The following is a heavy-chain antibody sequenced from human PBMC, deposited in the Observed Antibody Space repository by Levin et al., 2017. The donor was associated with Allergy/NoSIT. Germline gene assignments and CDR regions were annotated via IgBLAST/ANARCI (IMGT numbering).Heavy chain of an antibody. D-gene: IGHD3-9*01. CDR2: ISGSADRT. CDR3: AKGRYFDWLSIDY. J-gene: IGHJ4*02. Sequence: GGSLRLSCAASGFTFTIFTMTWVRQAPGKGLEWVATISGSADRTYSADSVKGRFTISRDNSKNTLYLQMNSLRAEDTAVYYCAKGRYFDWLSIDYWGQGTLVTVSS. CDR1: GFTFTIFT. V-gene: IGHV3-23*01.